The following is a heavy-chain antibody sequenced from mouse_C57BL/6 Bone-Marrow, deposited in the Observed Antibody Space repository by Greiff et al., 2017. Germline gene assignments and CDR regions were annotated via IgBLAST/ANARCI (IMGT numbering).Heavy chain of an antibody. Sequence: LQQSGASVTISCQASGYAFSSYWMNWVKQRPGKGLEWIGQIYPGDGYTNYNEKFKGKATLTADKSSSTAYMPFSSLTSEDSAIYDCVGAGDYWGQGTTLTVSS. CDR2: IYPGDGYT. J-gene: IGHJ2*01. V-gene: IGHV1-80*01. CDR1: GYAFSSYW. CDR3: VGAGDY.